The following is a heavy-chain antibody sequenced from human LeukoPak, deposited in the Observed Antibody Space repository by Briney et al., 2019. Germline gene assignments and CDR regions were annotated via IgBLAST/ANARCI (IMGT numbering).Heavy chain of an antibody. Sequence: PGGSLRLPCAASGFTFNIYAMSWVRQAPGKGLEWVSYISSSGSTIYYADSVKGRFTISRDNAKNSLYLQMNSLRAEDTALYYCAKDISSGSWAFDYWGQGTLVTVSS. CDR1: GFTFNIYA. D-gene: IGHD6-13*01. CDR3: AKDISSGSWAFDY. V-gene: IGHV3-48*04. CDR2: ISSSGSTI. J-gene: IGHJ4*02.